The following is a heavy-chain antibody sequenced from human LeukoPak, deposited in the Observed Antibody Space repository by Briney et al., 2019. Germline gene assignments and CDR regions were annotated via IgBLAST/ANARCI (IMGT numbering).Heavy chain of an antibody. D-gene: IGHD6-13*01. J-gene: IGHJ4*02. CDR1: GFTFSSYG. V-gene: IGHV3-23*01. CDR3: AKVRWQQLVDFDY. CDR2: ISGSGGST. Sequence: PGGSLRLSCAASGFTFSSYGMHWVRQAPGKGLEWVSAISGSGGSTYYADSVKGRFPISRDNSKNTLYLQMNSLRAEDTAVYYCAKVRWQQLVDFDYWGQGTLVTVSS.